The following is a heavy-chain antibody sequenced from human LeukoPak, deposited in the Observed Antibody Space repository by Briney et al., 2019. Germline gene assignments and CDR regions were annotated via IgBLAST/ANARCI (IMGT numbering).Heavy chain of an antibody. CDR3: ARLGGVPRVRQPYYYGSGSYSRGLTD. Sequence: GGSLRLSCAASGFTFSSYSMNWVRQAPGKGLEWVSYISSSSSTIYYADSAKGRFTISRDNAKNSLYLQMNSLRAEDTAVYYCARLGGVPRVRQPYYYGSGSYSRGLTDWGQGTLVTVSS. J-gene: IGHJ4*02. D-gene: IGHD3-10*01. V-gene: IGHV3-48*01. CDR2: ISSSSSTI. CDR1: GFTFSSYS.